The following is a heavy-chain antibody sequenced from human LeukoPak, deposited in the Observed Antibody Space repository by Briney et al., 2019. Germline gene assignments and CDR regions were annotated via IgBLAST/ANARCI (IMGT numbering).Heavy chain of an antibody. D-gene: IGHD2-2*01. CDR1: GGSISSSNW. CDR2: IYHSGST. V-gene: IGHV4-4*02. Sequence: SETLSLACAVSGGSISSSNWWRWVRQPPGKGLEWIGEIYHSGSTNYNPSLKSRVTISVDKSKNQFSLKLSSVTAADTAVYYCARDRGSSTSCYVSWGQGTLVTVSS. J-gene: IGHJ5*02. CDR3: ARDRGSSTSCYVS.